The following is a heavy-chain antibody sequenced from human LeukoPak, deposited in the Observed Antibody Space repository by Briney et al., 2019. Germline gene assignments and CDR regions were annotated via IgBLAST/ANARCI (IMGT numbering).Heavy chain of an antibody. CDR3: AREITPPGGDYVSLTDY. Sequence: PSETLSLTCTVSGDSISSSRSYWGWVRQPPGKGLEWIGSIYYSGSTYYNTSLKSRVTMSVDTSKNQFSLKLSSVTAADTAVYYCAREITPPGGDYVSLTDYWGQGTLVTVSS. D-gene: IGHD4-17*01. CDR1: GDSISSSRSY. V-gene: IGHV4-39*07. CDR2: IYYSGST. J-gene: IGHJ4*02.